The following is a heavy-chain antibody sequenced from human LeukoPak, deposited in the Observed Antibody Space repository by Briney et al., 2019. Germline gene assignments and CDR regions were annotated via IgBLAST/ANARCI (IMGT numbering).Heavy chain of an antibody. CDR2: INHSGSA. Sequence: SETLSLTCAVSGGSFSAYYWTWIRQPPGKGLEWIGEINHSGSANYNPSLKSRVTISLDTSKNQFSLKLSSVTAADTAVYYCARGQGTVTTHWGQGALVTVSS. CDR1: GGSFSAYY. V-gene: IGHV4-34*01. CDR3: ARGQGTVTTH. D-gene: IGHD4-17*01. J-gene: IGHJ4*02.